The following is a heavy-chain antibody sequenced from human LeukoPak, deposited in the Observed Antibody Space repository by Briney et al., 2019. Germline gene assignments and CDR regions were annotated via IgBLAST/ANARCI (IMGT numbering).Heavy chain of an antibody. J-gene: IGHJ4*02. V-gene: IGHV1-46*01. Sequence: ASVKVSCKASGYTFTSYYMHWVRQAPGQGLEWMGIISPSGGSTSYAQKFQGRVTMTRDTSTSTVYMELSSLRSEDTAVYYCARDRGWGYPLDYWGQGTLVTVSS. CDR1: GYTFTSYY. CDR2: ISPSGGST. D-gene: IGHD7-27*01. CDR3: ARDRGWGYPLDY.